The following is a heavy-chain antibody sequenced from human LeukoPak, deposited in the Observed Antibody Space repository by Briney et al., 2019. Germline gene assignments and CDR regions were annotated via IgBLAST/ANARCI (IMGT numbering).Heavy chain of an antibody. Sequence: KPSETLFLTCTVSGGSISSYYWSWIRQPAGKGLEWIGRIYTSGSTNYNPSLKSRVTMSVDTSKNQFSLKLSSVTAADTAVYYCAREESKGSSYWFGPWGQGTLVTVSS. CDR3: AREESKGSSYWFGP. CDR1: GGSISSYY. D-gene: IGHD6-13*01. V-gene: IGHV4-4*07. CDR2: IYTSGST. J-gene: IGHJ5*02.